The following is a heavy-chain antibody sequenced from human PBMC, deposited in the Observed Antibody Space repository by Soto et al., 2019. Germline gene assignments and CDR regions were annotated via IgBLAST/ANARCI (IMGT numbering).Heavy chain of an antibody. V-gene: IGHV3-53*01. D-gene: IGHD2-8*01. Sequence: GGSLRLSCAASGFSVGGNHLTWVRQAPGKGLEWVAVIHTSGDTYYADSVQGRFTISRDNSKNTVYLQMNSLRVGDTAMYFCARGVNDDSWGQGPPVTVYS. CDR2: IHTSGDT. CDR3: ARGVNDDS. CDR1: GFSVGGNH. J-gene: IGHJ4*02.